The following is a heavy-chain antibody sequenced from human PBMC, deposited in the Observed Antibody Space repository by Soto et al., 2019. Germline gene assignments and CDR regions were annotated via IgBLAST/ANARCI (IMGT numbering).Heavy chain of an antibody. V-gene: IGHV1-69*02. Sequence: QVQLVQSGAEVKKPGSSVKVSCKASGGTLSSYTISWVRQAPGQGLQWMGRIIPILGIANYAQKFQGRVTITADKSTSTAYMELSSLRSEDTAVYYCASHRYFDDHTEAWFAPWGQGTLVTVSS. CDR1: GGTLSSYT. CDR2: IIPILGIA. CDR3: ASHRYFDDHTEAWFAP. J-gene: IGHJ5*02. D-gene: IGHD3-9*01.